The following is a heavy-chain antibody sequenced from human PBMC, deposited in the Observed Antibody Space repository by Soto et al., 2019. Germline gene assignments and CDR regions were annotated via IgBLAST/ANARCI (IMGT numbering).Heavy chain of an antibody. J-gene: IGHJ3*02. CDR1: GFTFSSYA. Sequence: LRLSCAASGFTFSSYAMSWVRQAPGKGLEWVSAISGSGGSTYYADSVKGRFTISRDNSKNTLYLQMNSLRAEDTAVYYCAKDQPPIVVVTIGAFDIWGQGTMVTVSS. CDR2: ISGSGGST. CDR3: AKDQPPIVVVTIGAFDI. D-gene: IGHD3-22*01. V-gene: IGHV3-23*01.